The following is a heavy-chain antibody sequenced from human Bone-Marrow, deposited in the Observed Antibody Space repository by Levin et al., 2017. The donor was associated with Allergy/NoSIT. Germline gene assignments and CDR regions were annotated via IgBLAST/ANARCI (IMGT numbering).Heavy chain of an antibody. Sequence: ESLKISCAASGFTFSSYWMHWVRQAPGKGLVWVSRINRDGSSTSYADSVKGRFTISRDNAKNTLFLQMNSLRDEDTAVYYCARGPDIDTSGKYMDVWGKGTTVTVSS. CDR3: ARGPDIDTSGKYMDV. V-gene: IGHV3-74*01. D-gene: IGHD2-15*01. J-gene: IGHJ6*03. CDR1: GFTFSSYW. CDR2: INRDGSST.